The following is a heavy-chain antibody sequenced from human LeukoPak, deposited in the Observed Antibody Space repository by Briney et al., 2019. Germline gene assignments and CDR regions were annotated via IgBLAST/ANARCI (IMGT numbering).Heavy chain of an antibody. CDR2: IYYSGST. D-gene: IGHD2-21*02. J-gene: IGHJ6*03. V-gene: IGHV4-59*01. CDR1: GGSISSYY. Sequence: SETLSLTCTVSGGSISSYYWSWIRQPPGKGLEWIGYIYYSGSTNYNPSLKSRVTISVDTSKNQFSLKLSSVTAADTAVYYCARGVVVTASRGAYYYYMDVWGKGTTVTVSS. CDR3: ARGVVVTASRGAYYYYMDV.